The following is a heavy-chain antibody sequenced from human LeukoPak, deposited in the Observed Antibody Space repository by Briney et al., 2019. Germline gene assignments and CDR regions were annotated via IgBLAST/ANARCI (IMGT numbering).Heavy chain of an antibody. J-gene: IGHJ4*02. CDR2: INGDGSSI. CDR1: GFTFSSHW. V-gene: IGHV3-74*01. D-gene: IGHD7-27*01. Sequence: GGSLRLSCAASGFTFSSHWMYWVRQAPGKGLVWVSRINGDGSSIAYADSVKGRFAISRDNTKNTLYSQMNSLRAEDTAVYYCARDLNWGASDYWGQGTLVTVSS. CDR3: ARDLNWGASDY.